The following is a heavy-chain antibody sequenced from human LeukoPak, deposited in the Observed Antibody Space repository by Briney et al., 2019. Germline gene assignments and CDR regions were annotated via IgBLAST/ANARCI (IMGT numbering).Heavy chain of an antibody. CDR2: ISGSGGST. CDR1: EFSVGSNY. Sequence: GGSLRLSCAASEFSVGSNYMTWVRQAPGKGLEWVSGISGSGGSTYYADSVKGRFTISRDNSKNTVYLQMNSLRTEDTALYYCAKNRWGSVATPDSWGQGTLVTVSS. V-gene: IGHV3-66*02. D-gene: IGHD5-12*01. CDR3: AKNRWGSVATPDS. J-gene: IGHJ4*02.